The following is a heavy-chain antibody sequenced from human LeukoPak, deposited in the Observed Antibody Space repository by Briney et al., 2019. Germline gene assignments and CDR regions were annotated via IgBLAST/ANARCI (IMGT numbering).Heavy chain of an antibody. D-gene: IGHD3-3*01. CDR2: IKQDGSEK. Sequence: SGGSLRLSCAASGFTFSNAWMSWVRQAPGKGLEWVANIKQDGSEKYYVDSVKGRFTISRDNAKNSLYLQMNSLRAEDTAVYYCARDRDVLRWWRFDPWGQGTLVTVSS. CDR3: ARDRDVLRWWRFDP. CDR1: GFTFSNAW. V-gene: IGHV3-7*01. J-gene: IGHJ5*02.